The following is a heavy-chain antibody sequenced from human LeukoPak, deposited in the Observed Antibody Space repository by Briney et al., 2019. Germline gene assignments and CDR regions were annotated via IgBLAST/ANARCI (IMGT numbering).Heavy chain of an antibody. V-gene: IGHV4-4*07. J-gene: IGHJ6*03. Sequence: PSETLSLTCTVSGGSISSYYWSWVRQPAGKGLEWLGRIYTSGSTNYNPSLQSRVTMSVDTSKNQFSLKLSSVTAADTAVYYCARGQVVGATTFYYYYMDVWGKGTTVTVSS. CDR2: IYTSGST. CDR3: ARGQVVGATTFYYYYMDV. CDR1: GGSISSYY. D-gene: IGHD1-26*01.